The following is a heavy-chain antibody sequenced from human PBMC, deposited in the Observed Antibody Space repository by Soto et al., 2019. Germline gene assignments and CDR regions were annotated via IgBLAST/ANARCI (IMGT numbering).Heavy chain of an antibody. CDR2: ISSGGSGSTK. D-gene: IGHD2-2*01. CDR3: ARTGGPGFCTSSSCSASDWFDP. CDR1: GFTFSSYE. Sequence: GGSLRLSCVASGFTFSSYEMNWVRQAPGKGLEWVSHISSGGSGSTKYYADSVKGRFTISRDNAKNSLYLQMNSLRAEDTAVYYCARTGGPGFCTSSSCSASDWFDPWGQGTLVTVSS. V-gene: IGHV3-48*03. J-gene: IGHJ5*02.